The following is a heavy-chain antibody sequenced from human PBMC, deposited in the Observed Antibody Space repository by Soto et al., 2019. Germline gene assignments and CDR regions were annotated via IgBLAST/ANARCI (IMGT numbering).Heavy chain of an antibody. CDR1: GYTFTSYA. CDR2: INAGNGNT. Sequence: ASVKVSCKASGYTFTSYAMHWVRQAPGQRLEWMGWINAGNGNTKYSQKLQGRVTMTTDTSTSTAYMELRSLRSDDTAVYYCARVDSSGWYDDYWGQGTLVTVSS. D-gene: IGHD6-19*01. V-gene: IGHV1-3*01. J-gene: IGHJ4*02. CDR3: ARVDSSGWYDDY.